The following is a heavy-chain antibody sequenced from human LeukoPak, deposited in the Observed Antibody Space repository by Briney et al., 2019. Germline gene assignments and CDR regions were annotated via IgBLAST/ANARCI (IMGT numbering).Heavy chain of an antibody. D-gene: IGHD7-27*01. CDR2: FKTKIAGGTI. CDR3: AAGLGTSDFDS. V-gene: IGHV3-15*01. CDR1: GFSFSNAY. J-gene: IGHJ4*02. Sequence: PGGSLTLSCAASGFSFSNAYMSWVRQAPGKGLEWVGRFKTKIAGGTIDYAAPVRGRFTISRDDSRNTLCLQMSSLKTDDTAVYYCAAGLGTSDFDSWGQGTLVTVSS.